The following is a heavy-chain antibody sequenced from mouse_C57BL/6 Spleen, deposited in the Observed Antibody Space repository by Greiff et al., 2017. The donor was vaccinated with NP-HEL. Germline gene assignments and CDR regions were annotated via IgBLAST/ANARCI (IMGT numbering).Heavy chain of an antibody. V-gene: IGHV5-15*01. CDR2: ISNLAYSI. Sequence: EVKVVESGGGLVQPGGSLKLSSAASGFTFSDYGMAWVRQAPRKGPEWVAFISNLAYSIYYADTVPGRFTISRENAKNTLYLEMSSLKSEDTAMYYCARYDYDWYYDVWGTGTTVTVSS. D-gene: IGHD2-4*01. CDR3: ARYDYDWYYDV. CDR1: GFTFSDYG. J-gene: IGHJ1*03.